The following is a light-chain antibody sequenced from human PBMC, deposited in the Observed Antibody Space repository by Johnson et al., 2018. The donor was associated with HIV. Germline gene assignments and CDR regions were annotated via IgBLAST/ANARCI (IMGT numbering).Light chain of an antibody. Sequence: QSILTQPPSVSAAPGQKVTIYCSGSSSNIGNNYVSWYQQFPGTAPKLLIYDNNKRPSGIPDRFSGSKSGTSATLDITGLQTGDEADYYCGTWDSSLSAPRVFGTGTKVTVL. CDR3: GTWDSSLSAPRV. V-gene: IGLV1-51*01. CDR1: SSNIGNNY. CDR2: DNN. J-gene: IGLJ1*01.